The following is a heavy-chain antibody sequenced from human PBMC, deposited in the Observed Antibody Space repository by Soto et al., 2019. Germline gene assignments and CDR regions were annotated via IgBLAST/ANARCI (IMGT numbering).Heavy chain of an antibody. CDR2: IYYSGST. J-gene: IGHJ3*02. V-gene: IGHV4-30-4*01. Sequence: TSETLSLTCTVSGGSISSGDYYWSWIRQPPGKGLEWIGYIYYSGSTYYNPSLKSRVTISVDTSKNQFSLKLSSVTAADTAVYYCARNDSPYYYDSSGAPGAFDIWGQGTMVTVSS. CDR1: GGSISSGDYY. D-gene: IGHD3-22*01. CDR3: ARNDSPYYYDSSGAPGAFDI.